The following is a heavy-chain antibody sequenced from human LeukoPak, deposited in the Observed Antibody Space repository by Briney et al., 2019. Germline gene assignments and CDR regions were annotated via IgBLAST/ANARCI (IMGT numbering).Heavy chain of an antibody. CDR3: ARPRYGSGSYYGGFDY. CDR1: GGSISSGGYS. D-gene: IGHD3-10*01. CDR2: IYHSGST. Sequence: SQTLSLTCAVSGGSISSGGYSWSWIRQPPGKGLEGIGYIYHSGSTYYNPSLKSRVTIFVDTSKNQFSLKLSSVTAADTAVYYCARPRYGSGSYYGGFDYWGQGTLVTVSS. V-gene: IGHV4-30-2*03. J-gene: IGHJ4*02.